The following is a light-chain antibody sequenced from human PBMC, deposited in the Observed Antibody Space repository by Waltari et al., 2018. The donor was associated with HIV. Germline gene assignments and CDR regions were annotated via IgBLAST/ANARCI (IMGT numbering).Light chain of an antibody. V-gene: IGLV3-21*02. CDR3: QVWVRAAEHVV. CDR2: DDK. J-gene: IGLJ2*01. CDR1: NIGVKS. Sequence: SYVLTQPPSVSVAPGQTASITCGGDNIGVKSVHWYQQKPGQAPVLVVYDDKERPSGIPERFSGCNAGNTASLIIRRVEGGDEADYYGQVWVRAAEHVVFGGGTKVTVL.